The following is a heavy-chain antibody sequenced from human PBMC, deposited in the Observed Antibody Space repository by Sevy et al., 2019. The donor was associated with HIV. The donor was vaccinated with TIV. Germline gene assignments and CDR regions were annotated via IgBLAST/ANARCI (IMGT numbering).Heavy chain of an antibody. CDR3: ASLGATFFLRV. D-gene: IGHD1-26*01. CDR1: GFTFSSYS. CDR2: ISGSSNYI. J-gene: IGHJ4*02. Sequence: GGSLRLSCAASGFTFSSYSMNWVRQAPGKGLEWVSSISGSSNYIYYAESVKGRFIISRDNAKNTLYLQMNSLRAEDTAVYYCASLGATFFLRVWGQGTLVTVSS. V-gene: IGHV3-21*04.